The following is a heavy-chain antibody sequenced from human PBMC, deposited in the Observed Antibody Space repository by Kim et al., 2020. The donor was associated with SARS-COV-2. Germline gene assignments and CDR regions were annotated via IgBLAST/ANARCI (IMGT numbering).Heavy chain of an antibody. V-gene: IGHV3-23*01. Sequence: GGSLRLSCAASGFIFRNYALSWVRQAPGKGLEWVSAIDGSAGTYYGDSVKGRFTISRDNSKNTLYLQMNSLRVEETAVYYCARTDAEAALWGQGTLVTVS. J-gene: IGHJ1*01. CDR3: ARTDAEAAL. CDR2: IDGSAGT. CDR1: GFIFRNYA. D-gene: IGHD6-25*01.